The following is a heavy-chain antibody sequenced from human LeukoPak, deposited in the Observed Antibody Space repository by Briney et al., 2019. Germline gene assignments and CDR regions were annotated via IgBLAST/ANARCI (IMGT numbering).Heavy chain of an antibody. CDR3: ARQYSGNSLYFDY. J-gene: IGHJ4*02. Sequence: GASLKVSCKASGYTFTAYYMHWVRQAPGQGLEWMGWINPKSGGEKSAQKFQGSVTMTRETSISTIYMAMTSLSSDDTAVYYCARQYSGNSLYFDYWGQGTLVTVSS. V-gene: IGHV1-2*02. CDR2: INPKSGGE. CDR1: GYTFTAYY. D-gene: IGHD1-26*01.